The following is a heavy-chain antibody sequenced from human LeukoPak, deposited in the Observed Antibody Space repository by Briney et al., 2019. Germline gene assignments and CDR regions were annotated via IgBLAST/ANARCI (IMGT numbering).Heavy chain of an antibody. Sequence: GGSLRLSCAASGFTFSDYYMSWIRQAPGKGLEWVSYISSSGSTIYYADSVKGRFTISRDNAKNSLYLQMNSLRAEDTAVYYCARTTPGYYDFWSGYPSLDYWGQGTLVTVSS. V-gene: IGHV3-11*01. D-gene: IGHD3-3*01. CDR3: ARTTPGYYDFWSGYPSLDY. CDR2: ISSSGSTI. CDR1: GFTFSDYY. J-gene: IGHJ4*02.